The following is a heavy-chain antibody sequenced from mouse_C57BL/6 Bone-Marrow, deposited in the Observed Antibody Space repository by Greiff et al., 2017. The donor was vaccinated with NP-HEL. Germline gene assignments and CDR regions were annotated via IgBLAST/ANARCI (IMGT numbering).Heavy chain of an antibody. V-gene: IGHV5-6*01. Sequence: EVQLVESGGDLVKPGGSLKLSCAASGFTFSSYGMSWVRQTPDKRLEWVATISSGGSYTYYPDSVKGRFTISRENAKNTLYLQMSSLNSEDTAMYYCARHYYSNYFDYWGQGTTLTVSS. J-gene: IGHJ2*01. CDR2: ISSGGSYT. D-gene: IGHD2-5*01. CDR1: GFTFSSYG. CDR3: ARHYYSNYFDY.